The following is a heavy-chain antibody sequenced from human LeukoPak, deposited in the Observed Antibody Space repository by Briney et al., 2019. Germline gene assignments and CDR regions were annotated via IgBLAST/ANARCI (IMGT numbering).Heavy chain of an antibody. V-gene: IGHV3-30-3*01. Sequence: GRSLRLSCAASGFTFSSYAMHWVCQAPGKGLEWVAVISYDGSNKYYADSVKGRFTISRDNSKNTLYLQMNSLRAEDTAVYYCARSSTDGYSYGYIPYFDYWGQGTLVTVSS. D-gene: IGHD5-18*01. CDR3: ARSSTDGYSYGYIPYFDY. J-gene: IGHJ4*02. CDR1: GFTFSSYA. CDR2: ISYDGSNK.